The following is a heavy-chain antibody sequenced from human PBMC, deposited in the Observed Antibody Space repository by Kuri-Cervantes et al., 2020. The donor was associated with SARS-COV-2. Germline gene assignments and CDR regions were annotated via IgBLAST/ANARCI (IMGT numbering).Heavy chain of an antibody. CDR3: ARVDV. J-gene: IGHJ6*02. CDR2: ISWNSGSI. V-gene: IGHV3-9*01. CDR1: EFTFSSYE. Sequence: GGSLRLSCVASEFTFSSYEMNWVRQAPGKGLEWVSGISWNSGSIGYADSVKGRFTISRDNAKNSLYLQTNSLRAEDTAVYYRARVDVWGQGTTVTVSS.